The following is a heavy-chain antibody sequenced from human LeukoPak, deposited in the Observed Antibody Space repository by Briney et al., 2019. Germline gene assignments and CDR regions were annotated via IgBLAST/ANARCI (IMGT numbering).Heavy chain of an antibody. CDR2: ISVSGGST. J-gene: IGHJ4*02. CDR1: GFTFSSYA. CDR3: AKDPDCTNGVCYSSYFDY. Sequence: GGSLRLSCAASGFTFSSYAMSWVRQAPGKGLEWVSAISVSGGSTYYADSVKGRFTISRDNSKNTLYLQMNSLRAEDTAVYYCAKDPDCTNGVCYSSYFDYWGQGTLVTVSS. D-gene: IGHD2-8*01. V-gene: IGHV3-23*01.